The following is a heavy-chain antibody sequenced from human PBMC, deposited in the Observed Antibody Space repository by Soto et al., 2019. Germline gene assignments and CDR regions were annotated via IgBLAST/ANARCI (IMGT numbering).Heavy chain of an antibody. J-gene: IGHJ6*02. Sequence: SVKVSCKASGGTFSSYAISWVRQAPGQGLEWMGGIIPIFGTANYAQKFQGRVTITADESTSTAYMELSSLRSEDTAVYYCANDRVPAAMPPYYDCGMGVWGQGSTV. V-gene: IGHV1-69*13. D-gene: IGHD2-2*01. CDR2: IIPIFGTA. CDR3: ANDRVPAAMPPYYDCGMGV. CDR1: GGTFSSYA.